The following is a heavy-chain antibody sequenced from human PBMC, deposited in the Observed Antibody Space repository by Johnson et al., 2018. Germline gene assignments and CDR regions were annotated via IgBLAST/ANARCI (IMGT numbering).Heavy chain of an antibody. D-gene: IGHD3-10*01. Sequence: VQLVESGGGLVKPGGSLRLSCAASGFTFSSYSMNWVRQAPGKGLEWVSSISSSSSYIYYADSVKGRFTISRDNSKNTLYLQMNSVRAEDMGVDYWASLGRRKPDAFDIWGQGTMFTGSS. CDR2: ISSSSSYI. CDR1: GFTFSSYS. V-gene: IGHV3-21*01. CDR3: ASLGRRKPDAFDI. J-gene: IGHJ3*02.